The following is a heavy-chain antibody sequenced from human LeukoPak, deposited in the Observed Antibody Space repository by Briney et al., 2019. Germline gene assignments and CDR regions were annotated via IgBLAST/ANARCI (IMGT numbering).Heavy chain of an antibody. J-gene: IGHJ4*02. CDR2: IRTYNGNT. Sequence: ASVKVSCKTSGYTFTSYGISWMRQAPGQGLEWMGWIRTYNGNTNYAQNLQGRVTMTTDTSTSTAYMELRSLRSGDTAVYYCARDKNWDLEYWGQGTLVTVSS. V-gene: IGHV1-18*01. CDR3: ARDKNWDLEY. CDR1: GYTFTSYG. D-gene: IGHD7-27*01.